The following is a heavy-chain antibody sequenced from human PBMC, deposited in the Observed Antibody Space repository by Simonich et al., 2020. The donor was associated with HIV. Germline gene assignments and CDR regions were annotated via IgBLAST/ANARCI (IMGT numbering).Heavy chain of an antibody. V-gene: IGHV4-34*01. CDR1: GGSFSGYY. Sequence: QVQLQQWGAGLLKPSETLSLTCAVYGGSFSGYYWSWIRQSPGKGLEWIGEINHSGSSNYNPSIKSRVTISVDASKNQFSLKLSSVTAADTAVYYCTRGYGDYGDYWGQGTLVTVSS. D-gene: IGHD4-17*01. CDR3: TRGYGDYGDY. CDR2: INHSGSS. J-gene: IGHJ4*02.